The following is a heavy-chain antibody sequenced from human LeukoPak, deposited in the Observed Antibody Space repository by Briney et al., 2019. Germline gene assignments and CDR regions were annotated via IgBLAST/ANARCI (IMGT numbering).Heavy chain of an antibody. V-gene: IGHV4-39*01. CDR3: ARHGLTSFRYFDL. Sequence: SETLSLTCSVSGGSISSSGFYWGWIRQPPGKGLEWIGTMSQSGSTHYNSSLKSRVTVSVDTSKNQCFLTLSSVTAADTAVYYCARHGLTSFRYFDLWGRGTLVTVSS. CDR1: GGSISSSGFY. CDR2: MSQSGST. D-gene: IGHD3/OR15-3a*01. J-gene: IGHJ2*01.